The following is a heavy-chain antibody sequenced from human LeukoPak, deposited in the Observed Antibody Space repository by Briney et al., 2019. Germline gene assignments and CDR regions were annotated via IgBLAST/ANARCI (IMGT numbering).Heavy chain of an antibody. D-gene: IGHD2-2*01. V-gene: IGHV1-69*01. CDR1: GGTFSSYA. J-gene: IGHJ5*02. CDR3: ARGGGSSVVVPAAGGWFDP. CDR2: IIPIFGTA. Sequence: SVKVSCKASGGTFSSYAISWVRQAPGQGLEWMGGIIPIFGTANYAQKFQGRVTITADESTSTAYMELSSLRSEDTAVYYCARGGGSSVVVPAAGGWFDPWGQGTLVTVSS.